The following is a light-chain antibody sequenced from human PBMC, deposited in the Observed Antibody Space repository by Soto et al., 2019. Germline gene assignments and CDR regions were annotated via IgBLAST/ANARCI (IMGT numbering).Light chain of an antibody. Sequence: QSVLTKPASVSGSPGQSITSSCTGTSSDIDAYNSFSWYQQHPGTAPTLMIYDISNRPSGISNRFSCSNSGNTASLTISGLQAEDEADYYCGSYTTSSNYVFGTGTKVTVL. CDR3: GSYTTSSNYV. V-gene: IGLV2-14*01. CDR1: SSDIDAYNS. J-gene: IGLJ1*01. CDR2: DIS.